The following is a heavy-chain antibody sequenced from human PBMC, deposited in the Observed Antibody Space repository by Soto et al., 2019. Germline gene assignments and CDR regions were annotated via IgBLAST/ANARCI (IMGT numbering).Heavy chain of an antibody. D-gene: IGHD6-6*01. J-gene: IGHJ4*02. CDR2: ISGSGDST. V-gene: IGHV3-23*01. CDR3: AKLSYSSSSIFPGY. Sequence: EVQLLESGGGLVQPGGSLRLSCAASGFTLSSYAVSWARQAPGKGLEWVSAISGSGDSTYYADSVKGRFTISRDKSKNTLYLQMNSLRAEDTAVYYCAKLSYSSSSIFPGYWGQGTLVTVSS. CDR1: GFTLSSYA.